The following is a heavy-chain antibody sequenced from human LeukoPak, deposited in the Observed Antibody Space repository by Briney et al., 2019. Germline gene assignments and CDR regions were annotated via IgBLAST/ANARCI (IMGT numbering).Heavy chain of an antibody. V-gene: IGHV3-7*01. J-gene: IGHJ4*02. D-gene: IGHD4-17*01. CDR2: IKQDGSEK. CDR3: ARSTTVTTGDY. CDR1: GFTFSSYW. Sequence: GGSLRLSCAAXGFTFSSYWMSWVRQAPGKGLEWVANIKQDGSEKYYVDSVKGRFTISRDNAKNSLYLQMNSLRAEDTAVYYCARSTTVTTGDYWGQGTLVTVSS.